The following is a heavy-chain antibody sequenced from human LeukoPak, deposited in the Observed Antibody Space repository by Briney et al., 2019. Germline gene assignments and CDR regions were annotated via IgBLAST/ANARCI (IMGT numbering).Heavy chain of an antibody. CDR3: ATLVRGSAYGMDF. Sequence: PSQTLSLTCTVSGDSINSYYWSWVRQPPGKGLEWIGYIHYRGSTNYNPSLKSRVLISIATSKNQFSLKLSSVTAADTAVYYCATLVRGSAYGMDFWGQGTTVTVSS. J-gene: IGHJ6*02. V-gene: IGHV4-59*08. D-gene: IGHD6-6*01. CDR1: GDSINSYY. CDR2: IHYRGST.